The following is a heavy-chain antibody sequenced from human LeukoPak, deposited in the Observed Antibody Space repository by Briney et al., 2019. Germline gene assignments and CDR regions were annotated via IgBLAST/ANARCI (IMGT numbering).Heavy chain of an antibody. Sequence: GGSLRLSCAASGFTFSTYDMHWVRQRTGEGLQWVSGIGTGGDTYYLGSVKGRFTISRENAKNSLYLQMSSLRAGDTAVYFCARGATLGFDPWGQGNLVTVSS. V-gene: IGHV3-13*04. D-gene: IGHD2/OR15-2a*01. CDR1: GFTFSTYD. CDR2: IGTGGDT. CDR3: ARGATLGFDP. J-gene: IGHJ5*02.